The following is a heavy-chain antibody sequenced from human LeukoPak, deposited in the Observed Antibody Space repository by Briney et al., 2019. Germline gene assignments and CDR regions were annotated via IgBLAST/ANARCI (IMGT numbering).Heavy chain of an antibody. CDR2: IYYSGST. J-gene: IGHJ3*02. D-gene: IGHD3-10*01. V-gene: IGHV4-39*01. Sequence: SETLSLTCTVSGGSISSSSYYWGWIRQPPGKGLEWIGSIYYSGSTYYNPSLKSRVTISVDTSKSQFSLKLSSVTAADTAVYYCARTIYYYGSGSRSDAFDIWGQGTMVTVSS. CDR1: GGSISSSSYY. CDR3: ARTIYYYGSGSRSDAFDI.